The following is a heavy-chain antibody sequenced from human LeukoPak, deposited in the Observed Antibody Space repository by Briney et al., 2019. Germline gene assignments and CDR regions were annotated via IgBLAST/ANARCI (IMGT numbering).Heavy chain of an antibody. D-gene: IGHD6-19*01. J-gene: IGHJ5*02. CDR1: GGSFSGYY. CDR2: INHSGST. V-gene: IGHV4-34*01. Sequence: SETLSLTCAVYGGSFSGYYWSWIRQPPGKGLEWIGEINHSGSTNYNPSLKSRVTISVDTSKNQFSLKLSSVTAADTAVYYCASHSGWEWWFDPWGQGTLVTVSS. CDR3: ASHSGWEWWFDP.